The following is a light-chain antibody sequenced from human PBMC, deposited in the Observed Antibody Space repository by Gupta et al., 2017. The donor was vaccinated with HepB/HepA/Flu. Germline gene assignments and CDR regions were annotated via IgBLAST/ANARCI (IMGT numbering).Light chain of an antibody. J-gene: IGKJ4*01. V-gene: IGKV3-11*01. CDR2: DAF. Sequence: EIVLTQSPATLSLSPGERATLTCRASYSVSSNLVWYQQRPGQAPRLLIYDAFNMAAGIPARFSGSGSGTDFTLTISSLEPEDFAVYYCQQRDSWPLTFGGGTKVEIK. CDR1: YSVSSN. CDR3: QQRDSWPLT.